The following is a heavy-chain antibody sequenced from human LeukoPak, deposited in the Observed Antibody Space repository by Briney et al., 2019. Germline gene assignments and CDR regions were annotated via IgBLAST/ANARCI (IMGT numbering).Heavy chain of an antibody. Sequence: PSQTLSLTCTVSGGSITSGEHYCSWIRQPPGKGLEWIGYVAYTGSTYYNPSLKSRVTISVDTSKNQFSLKLSSVTAADTAVYYCASGVDVDAFDIWGQGTMVTVSS. CDR2: VAYTGST. D-gene: IGHD2-15*01. CDR3: ASGVDVDAFDI. V-gene: IGHV4-30-4*01. J-gene: IGHJ3*02. CDR1: GGSITSGEHY.